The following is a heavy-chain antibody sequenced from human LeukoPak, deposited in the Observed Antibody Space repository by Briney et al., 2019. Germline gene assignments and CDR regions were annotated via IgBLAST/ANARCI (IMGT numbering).Heavy chain of an antibody. D-gene: IGHD6-25*01. CDR2: ISRNGGST. CDR3: ARERGHLDY. Sequence: GGSLRLSCSASGFTFSSFAMHWVRQAPGKGLEYVAAISRNGGSTYYADSVKGRFTISRDNSKNTLYLQMNSLRAEDTAVYYCARERGHLDYWGQGTLVTVSS. CDR1: GFTFSSFA. J-gene: IGHJ4*02. V-gene: IGHV3-64*04.